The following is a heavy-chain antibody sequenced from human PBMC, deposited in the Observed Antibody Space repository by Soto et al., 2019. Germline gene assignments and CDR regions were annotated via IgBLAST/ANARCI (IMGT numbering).Heavy chain of an antibody. D-gene: IGHD2-2*03. CDR3: APASPGYCSSTSCYSDGAFDI. V-gene: IGHV3-23*01. J-gene: IGHJ3*02. CDR2: ISGSGGST. Sequence: GGSLRLSCAASGFTFSSYAMSWVRQAPGKGLEWVSAISGSGGSTYYADSVKGRFTISRDNSKNTLYLQMNSLRAEDTAVYYCAPASPGYCSSTSCYSDGAFDIWGQGTMVT. CDR1: GFTFSSYA.